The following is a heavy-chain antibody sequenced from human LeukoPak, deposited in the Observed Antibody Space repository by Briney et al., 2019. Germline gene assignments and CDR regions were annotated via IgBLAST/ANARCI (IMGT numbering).Heavy chain of an antibody. CDR3: ARAYSSSWYVNWFDP. V-gene: IGHV4-38-2*02. D-gene: IGHD6-13*01. Sequence: PSETLSLTCTVSGYSISSGYYWGWIRQPPGKGLEWIGNIYPSGTTYYNPSLKTRVTISVDTSKNQFSLKLSSVTAADTAVYFCARAYSSSWYVNWFDPWGQGTLVTVSS. J-gene: IGHJ5*02. CDR1: GYSISSGYY. CDR2: IYPSGTT.